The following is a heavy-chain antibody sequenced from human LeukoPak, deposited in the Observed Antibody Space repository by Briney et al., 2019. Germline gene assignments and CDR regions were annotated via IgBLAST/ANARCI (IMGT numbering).Heavy chain of an antibody. J-gene: IGHJ4*02. CDR2: ISSTGST. V-gene: IGHV4-61*02. Sequence: PSETLSLTCTVSGGSISSGGHYWSWIRRPAGKGLEYLGRISSTGSTNYNPSLRSRVTISADTSKNHFSLKLTSVTAADTAVYYCARVVGRYLDYWGQGTLVTVSS. CDR3: ARVVGRYLDY. CDR1: GGSISSGGHY. D-gene: IGHD3-9*01.